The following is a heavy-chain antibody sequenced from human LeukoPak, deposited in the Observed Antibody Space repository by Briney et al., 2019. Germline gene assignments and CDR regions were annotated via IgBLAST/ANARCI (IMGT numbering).Heavy chain of an antibody. CDR3: ARENWRSKSIDFDS. CDR2: IYSSGST. D-gene: IGHD6-6*01. V-gene: IGHV4-4*07. CDR1: GGSINSFY. J-gene: IGHJ4*02. Sequence: PSETLSLTCTVSGGSINSFYWTWIRQPAGKELEWIGRIYSSGSTNFNPSLKSRVTMSVDTSKNQFSLRLSSVTAADTAAYFCARENWRSKSIDFDSWGQGTLVTVSS.